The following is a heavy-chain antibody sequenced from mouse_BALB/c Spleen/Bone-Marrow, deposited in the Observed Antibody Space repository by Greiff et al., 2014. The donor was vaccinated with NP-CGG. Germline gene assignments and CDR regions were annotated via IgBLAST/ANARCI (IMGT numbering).Heavy chain of an antibody. CDR1: GYAFTDYL. D-gene: IGHD2-3*01. Sequence: VKLLESGAELVRPGTSVKVSCKASGYAFTDYLMEWLKQRPGQGLEWIGVINPGSGSTNYNEKFKDKATLTADKSSSTAYTQLSSLKSDDSAVYFCARYDGYFDYWGQGTILTVSS. CDR2: INPGSGST. V-gene: IGHV1-54*01. J-gene: IGHJ2*01. CDR3: ARYDGYFDY.